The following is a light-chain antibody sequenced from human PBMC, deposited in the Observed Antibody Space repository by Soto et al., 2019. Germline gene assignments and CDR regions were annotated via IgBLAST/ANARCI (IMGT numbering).Light chain of an antibody. CDR2: GAS. V-gene: IGKV3-20*01. J-gene: IGKJ4*01. CDR3: QEFASN. CDR1: QSVSSN. Sequence: EIVMTQSPATLSVSPGERATLSCRASQSVSSNLAWYQQKPGQAPRLLIYGASNRATGIPDRFSGSGSGTDFILTINRLEPEDFAVYYCQEFASNFGGGTKVDIK.